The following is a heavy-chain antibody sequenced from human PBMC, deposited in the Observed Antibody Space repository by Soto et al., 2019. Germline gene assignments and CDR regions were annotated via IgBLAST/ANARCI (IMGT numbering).Heavy chain of an antibody. CDR2: IIPIFGTV. V-gene: IGHV1-69*05. CDR1: GGTFSNYP. D-gene: IGHD5-12*01. CDR3: ARGNHRWLQLWYFDL. Sequence: QVQLVQSGAEVKKPGSSVKVSCKASGGTFSNYPISWVRQAPGQGLEWMGGIIPIFGTVNYAQKFQGRVTXTSXXSXSTAYMELSSLRSEDTAVYYCARGNHRWLQLWYFDLWGRGTLVTVSS. J-gene: IGHJ2*01.